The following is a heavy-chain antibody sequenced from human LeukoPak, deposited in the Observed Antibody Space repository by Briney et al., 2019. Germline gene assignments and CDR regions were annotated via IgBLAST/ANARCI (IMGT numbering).Heavy chain of an antibody. CDR2: IRSKANSYAT. D-gene: IGHD3-10*01. V-gene: IGHV3-73*01. Sequence: GGSLRLSCAASGFTFSGSAMHWVRQASGKGLEWVGRIRSKANSYATAYAASVKGRFTISRDDSKNTAYLQMNSLKTEDTAVYYCTRPSLSITMVRGEDYNWFDPWGQGTLVTVSS. CDR3: TRPSLSITMVRGEDYNWFDP. CDR1: GFTFSGSA. J-gene: IGHJ5*02.